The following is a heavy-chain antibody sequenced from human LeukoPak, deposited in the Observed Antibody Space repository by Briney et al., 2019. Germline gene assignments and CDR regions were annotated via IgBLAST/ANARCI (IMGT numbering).Heavy chain of an antibody. V-gene: IGHV1-2*02. D-gene: IGHD3-10*01. CDR1: GYTFTGYY. CDR3: ARASMVRGVIHT. J-gene: IGHJ5*02. Sequence: ASVKVSCKASGYTFTGYYMHWVRQAPGQGLEWIGWIDPNSGGTNYAQKFQGRVTMTRDTSISTAYMELSRLRSDDTAVYYCARASMVRGVIHTWGQGTLVTVSS. CDR2: IDPNSGGT.